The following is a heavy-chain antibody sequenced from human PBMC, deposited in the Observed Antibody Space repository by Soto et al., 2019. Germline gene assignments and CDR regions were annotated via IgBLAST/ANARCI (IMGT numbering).Heavy chain of an antibody. CDR2: ISSDGSSR. CDR1: GFTFSTYP. Sequence: QVQLVESVGGVVQPGRSLRLSCAASGFTFSTYPMYWVRQAPGKGLEWLAFISSDGSSRYYADSVKGRFTISRDNSKNTLYLQMSSLRVEDTAVYYCASRRGDGYFEYWGQGTLVTVSS. D-gene: IGHD2-21*01. V-gene: IGHV3-30*04. CDR3: ASRRGDGYFEY. J-gene: IGHJ4*02.